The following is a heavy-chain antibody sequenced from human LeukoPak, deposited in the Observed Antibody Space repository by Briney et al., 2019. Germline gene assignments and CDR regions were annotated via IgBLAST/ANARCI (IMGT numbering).Heavy chain of an antibody. CDR3: ARDLSSGYVNY. V-gene: IGHV3-30*14. J-gene: IGHJ4*02. D-gene: IGHD3-22*01. CDR1: GFTFSNYA. CDR2: ISYDGSNK. Sequence: GGSLRLSCAASGFTFSNYATHCVRQAPGKGLEWVAVISYDGSNKYYADSVKGRFTISRDNSKNAVYLQMNTLRAEDTAVYYCARDLSSGYVNYWGQGTLVTVSS.